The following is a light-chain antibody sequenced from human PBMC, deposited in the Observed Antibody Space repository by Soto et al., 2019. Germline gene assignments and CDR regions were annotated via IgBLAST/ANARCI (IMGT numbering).Light chain of an antibody. V-gene: IGKV1-6*01. CDR2: SAS. CDR3: VQDYNYPRT. Sequence: AIQMTQSPSSLSASVGDRVTITCRTSHDVRTDLGWYQQRSGKAPKLLIYSASLLENGVPSRFSGVGFGTEFTLTISNLQPEDFATYYCVQDYNYPRTFGQGTRWIS. CDR1: HDVRTD. J-gene: IGKJ1*01.